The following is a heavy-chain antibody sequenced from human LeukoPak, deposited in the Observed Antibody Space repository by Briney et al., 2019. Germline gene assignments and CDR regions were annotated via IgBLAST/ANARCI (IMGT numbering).Heavy chain of an antibody. CDR2: VSGSGGST. CDR1: GFTFSSYA. V-gene: IGHV3-23*01. Sequence: QSGGSLRLSCAASGFTFSSYAMSWVRQAPGKGLEWLSSVSGSGGSTYYADSVKGRFTISRDNSKNTLYLQMNSLRAEDTAVYYCAKDRGYDFWSVDYWGQGTLVTVSS. J-gene: IGHJ4*02. D-gene: IGHD3-3*01. CDR3: AKDRGYDFWSVDY.